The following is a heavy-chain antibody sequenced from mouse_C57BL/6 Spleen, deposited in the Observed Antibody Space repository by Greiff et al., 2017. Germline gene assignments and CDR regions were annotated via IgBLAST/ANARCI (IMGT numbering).Heavy chain of an antibody. CDR2: IDPSDSDT. D-gene: IGHD2-3*01. CDR3: ARGNGYSEYYLDY. J-gene: IGHJ2*01. Sequence: VKLQESGAELVKPGASVKLSCKASGYTFTSYWMQWVKQRPGRGLEWIGEIDPSDSDTNYNQQFKGKATLTVDTSSSTAYMQLSSLTSEDSAVYYCARGNGYSEYYLDYWGQGTTLTVSS. CDR1: GYTFTSYW. V-gene: IGHV1-50*01.